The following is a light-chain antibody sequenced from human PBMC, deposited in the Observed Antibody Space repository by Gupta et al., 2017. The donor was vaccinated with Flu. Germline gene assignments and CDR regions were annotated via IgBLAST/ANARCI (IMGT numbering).Light chain of an antibody. J-gene: IGKJ1*01. Sequence: EILLTQSPGTLSLSPGERATFSCRANQIISSSYLAWYQQKPGQPPRLLIYGASSRATGIPDRFSGSGSGTDFTLTISRLEPEDFAVYYCQQYGSSPWTFGQGTKVEIK. CDR1: QIISSSY. CDR3: QQYGSSPWT. CDR2: GAS. V-gene: IGKV3-20*01.